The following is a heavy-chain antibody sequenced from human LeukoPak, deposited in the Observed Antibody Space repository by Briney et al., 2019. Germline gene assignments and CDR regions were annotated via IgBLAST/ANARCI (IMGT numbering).Heavy chain of an antibody. J-gene: IGHJ3*02. D-gene: IGHD1-26*01. CDR2: SYYSGST. CDR3: ARGQLGATDAFDI. Sequence: SETLTLTCTVSGGSISSSSYYWGWIRQPPGKGLEWFGGSYYSGSTYYNPSFKSRVTISVDTSKNQFSLKLSSVTAADTAVYYCARGQLGATDAFDIWGQGTMVTVSS. CDR1: GGSISSSSYY. V-gene: IGHV4-39*07.